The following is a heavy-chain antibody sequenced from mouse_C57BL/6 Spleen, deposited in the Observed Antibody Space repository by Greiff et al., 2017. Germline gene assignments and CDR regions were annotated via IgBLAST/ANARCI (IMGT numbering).Heavy chain of an antibody. CDR1: GYTFTDYN. V-gene: IGHV1-18*01. D-gene: IGHD1-1*01. Sequence: EVQLVESGPELVKPGASVKIPCKASGYTFTDYNMDWVKQSHGKSLEWIGDINPNNGGTIYNQKFKGEATLTVDKSSSTAYMELRSLTSEDTAVYYCARRATVVAPFAYWGQGTLVTVSA. CDR3: ARRATVVAPFAY. J-gene: IGHJ3*01. CDR2: INPNNGGT.